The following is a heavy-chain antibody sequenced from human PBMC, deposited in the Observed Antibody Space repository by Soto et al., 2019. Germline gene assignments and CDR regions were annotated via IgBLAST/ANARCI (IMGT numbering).Heavy chain of an antibody. CDR1: GVSVSSGSYY. Sequence: QVQLQESDPGLVKPSETLSLTCTVSGVSVSSGSYYWSWIRQPPGKGLEWIGYISFSGSTNYNPSLWGRVTMSVDTSKNKFFQRLSSVTAADTAVYYCARDYSFDSSGYTLDAFDIWYQGTMVTVSS. CDR2: ISFSGST. J-gene: IGHJ3*02. V-gene: IGHV4-61*01. CDR3: ARDYSFDSSGYTLDAFDI. D-gene: IGHD3-22*01.